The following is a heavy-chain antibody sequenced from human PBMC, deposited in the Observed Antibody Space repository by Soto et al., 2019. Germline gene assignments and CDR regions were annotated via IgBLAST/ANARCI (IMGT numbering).Heavy chain of an antibody. CDR2: IIPIFGTA. Sequence: QVQLVQSGSEVKNPGSSVKVSCKASGGTFSSYAISWVRQAPGQGLEWMGGIIPIFGTANYAQKFQGRVTSTADESTSTAYRERSSVISEDTAVYYCARDEYSSSYDYWGQGTLVTVSS. CDR1: GGTFSSYA. D-gene: IGHD6-13*01. CDR3: ARDEYSSSYDY. V-gene: IGHV1-69*01. J-gene: IGHJ4*02.